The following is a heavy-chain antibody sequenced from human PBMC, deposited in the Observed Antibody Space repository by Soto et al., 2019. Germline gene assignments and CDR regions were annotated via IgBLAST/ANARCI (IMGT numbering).Heavy chain of an antibody. Sequence: QITLNESGPALVKPTQTLTLTCTFSGFSLNTRDVGVGWIRQPPGKDLEWLGVVYWDDDKTYSPSLKSRLTITKDTPKNQVVLRMTKMDPVDTATYYCAHCRGGVASFWGQGTLVTVSS. J-gene: IGHJ4*02. CDR1: GFSLNTRDVG. CDR2: VYWDDDK. CDR3: AHCRGGVASF. V-gene: IGHV2-5*02. D-gene: IGHD3-16*01.